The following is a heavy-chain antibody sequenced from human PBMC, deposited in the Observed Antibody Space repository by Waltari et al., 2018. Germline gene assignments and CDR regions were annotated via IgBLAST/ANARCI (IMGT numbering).Heavy chain of an antibody. CDR3: ARWAGYCSRASCHLYFDY. D-gene: IGHD2-2*01. CDR2: IYDSGSA. V-gene: IGHV4-61*03. Sequence: QLQLLESGPGLVKPSDTLSLTCIVSGDSVTNGHYYWSWIRQPPGKGLEWIGYIYDSGSADYTPSLKSRLTMSVDTSKNHFSLRLRSVTAADTAVYYCARWAGYCSRASCHLYFDYWGQGTLVTVSA. CDR1: GDSVTNGHYY. J-gene: IGHJ4*02.